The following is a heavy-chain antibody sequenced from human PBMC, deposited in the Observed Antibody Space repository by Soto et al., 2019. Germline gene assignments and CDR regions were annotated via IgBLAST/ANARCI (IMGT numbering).Heavy chain of an antibody. Sequence: QITLKESGPTLAKPTQTLTLTCTFSGFSLSTSGVAVGWIRQPPGKALEWLALIYWDDDRRYSSFLKSRLTITKDPSKNQVVLTMTNMDPVDTATYYCTHMRSYYGSGRHAFDIWGQGTMVTVSS. CDR1: GFSLSTSGVA. CDR3: THMRSYYGSGRHAFDI. J-gene: IGHJ3*02. D-gene: IGHD3-10*01. V-gene: IGHV2-5*02. CDR2: IYWDDDR.